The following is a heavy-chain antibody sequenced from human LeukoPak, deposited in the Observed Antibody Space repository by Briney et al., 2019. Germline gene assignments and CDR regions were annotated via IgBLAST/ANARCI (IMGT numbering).Heavy chain of an antibody. CDR1: GFTFSSYG. CDR2: IWYDGSNK. CDR3: AKSWSYYDSSGYDTPGDY. Sequence: GGSLRLSCAASGFTFSSYGMHWVRQAPGKGLEWVAVIWYDGSNKYYADSVKGRFTISRDNSKNTPYLQMNSLRAEDMAVYYCAKSWSYYDSSGYDTPGDYWGQGTLVTVSS. V-gene: IGHV3-33*06. J-gene: IGHJ4*02. D-gene: IGHD3-22*01.